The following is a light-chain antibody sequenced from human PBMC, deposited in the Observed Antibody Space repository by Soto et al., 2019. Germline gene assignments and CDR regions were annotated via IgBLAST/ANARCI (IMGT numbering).Light chain of an antibody. CDR2: AAS. J-gene: IGKJ2*01. V-gene: IGKV1-39*01. CDR1: QSISTF. Sequence: DIQMTQSPSSLSASVGDRVTITCRTSQSISTFLNWYQQKPGKAPKLLIYAASSLQGGVPSRFSGSGSGTDFILTISSLQPEDFATYYCQQSYSTPYTFGQGTKLEIK. CDR3: QQSYSTPYT.